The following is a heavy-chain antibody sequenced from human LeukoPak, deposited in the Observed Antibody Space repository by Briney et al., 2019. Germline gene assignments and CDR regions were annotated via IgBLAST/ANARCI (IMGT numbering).Heavy chain of an antibody. Sequence: PGGSLRLSCAASGFTFSSYAMHWVRQAPGKGLEWVAVISYDGSNKYYADSVKGRFTISRDNAKNSLYLQMNSLRAEDTAAYYCARGGVWQAFWSGNSDYWGQGTLVTVSS. D-gene: IGHD3-3*01. CDR1: GFTFSSYA. CDR3: ARGGVWQAFWSGNSDY. J-gene: IGHJ4*02. CDR2: ISYDGSNK. V-gene: IGHV3-30-3*01.